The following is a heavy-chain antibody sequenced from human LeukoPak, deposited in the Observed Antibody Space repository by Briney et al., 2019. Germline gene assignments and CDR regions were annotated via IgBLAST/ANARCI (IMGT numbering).Heavy chain of an antibody. Sequence: PGGSLRLSCAASGFSFSSHWMTWVRQAPGKGLEWVADIKQGGNVKNYADSVKGRFTISRDDAKNSLFLEINTLRVEHTAVYYCAKGPSYGSRCDFLDSWGQGTLVSVFS. CDR3: AKGPSYGSRCDFLDS. J-gene: IGHJ4*02. CDR1: GFSFSSHW. D-gene: IGHD3-10*01. CDR2: IKQGGNVK. V-gene: IGHV3-7*01.